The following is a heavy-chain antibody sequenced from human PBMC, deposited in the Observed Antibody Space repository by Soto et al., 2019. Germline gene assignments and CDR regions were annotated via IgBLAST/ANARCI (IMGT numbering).Heavy chain of an antibody. CDR2: MYHSGIT. J-gene: IGHJ4*02. D-gene: IGHD5-18*01. V-gene: IGHV4-59*01. CDR1: GGSISSSH. Sequence: SETLSLTCTASGGSISSSHLSWIRQPPGKGLEWIGYMYHSGITSSNPSLKSRVTISEDRSKNQLSLKLSSVTAADTAVYFCVRGPNVGAYISYWGQGIFVTVSS. CDR3: VRGPNVGAYISY.